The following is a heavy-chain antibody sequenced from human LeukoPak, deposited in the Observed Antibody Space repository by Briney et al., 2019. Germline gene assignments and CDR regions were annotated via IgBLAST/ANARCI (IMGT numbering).Heavy chain of an antibody. V-gene: IGHV3-33*01. CDR3: ARDHGAPYYFDY. CDR2: IRYDGGNK. Sequence: GGSLRLSRAASGFTFSSYGMHWVRQAPGKGLEWVAVIRYDGGNKYYADSVKGRFTISRDNSKNTLYLQMNSLRAEDTAVYYCARDHGAPYYFDYWGQGTLVTVSS. CDR1: GFTFSSYG. J-gene: IGHJ4*02.